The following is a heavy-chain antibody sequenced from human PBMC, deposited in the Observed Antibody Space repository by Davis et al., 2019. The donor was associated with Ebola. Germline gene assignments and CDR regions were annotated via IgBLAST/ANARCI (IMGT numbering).Heavy chain of an antibody. V-gene: IGHV3-53*05. D-gene: IGHD6-19*01. CDR3: ATTQWLREFDN. CDR1: RFTVSSNH. CDR2: IYDHST. Sequence: GESLKISCAASRFTVSSNHMSWVRQAPGKGLEWVSVIYDHSTAYADSVRGRFIISRDKSNNTLYLEMNSLRVDDTAVYYCATTQWLREFDNWGQGTLVTVSS. J-gene: IGHJ4*02.